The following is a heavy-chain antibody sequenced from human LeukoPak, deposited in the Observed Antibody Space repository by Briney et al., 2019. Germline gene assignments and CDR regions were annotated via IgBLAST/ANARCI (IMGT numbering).Heavy chain of an antibody. Sequence: PSETLSVTCTVSAASIRSHSWSWIRQPPGRGLEWIGYLSYSGSTDYNPSLKTRVTVSVDTSKNQFSLKLTSLTAADTALYYCARAYLHYYDSSGYLYYFDYWGQGALVTVSS. D-gene: IGHD3-22*01. V-gene: IGHV4-59*11. CDR2: LSYSGST. J-gene: IGHJ4*02. CDR1: AASIRSHS. CDR3: ARAYLHYYDSSGYLYYFDY.